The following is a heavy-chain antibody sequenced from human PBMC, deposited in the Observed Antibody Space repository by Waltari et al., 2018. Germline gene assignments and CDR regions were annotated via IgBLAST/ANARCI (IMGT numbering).Heavy chain of an antibody. CDR2: SKPGNSDT. CDR1: GYSFTSYW. D-gene: IGHD6-13*01. J-gene: IGHJ6*02. V-gene: IGHV5-51*01. Sequence: EVQLVQSGAEVKKPGESLKISCKGSGYSFTSYWIGWVRQRPGKGLEWMGVSKPGNSDTCFSPAFHSQSTNSANKSISTAYLQWTSLKASDTAMYYCARRQQTYYDYGMDVWGQGTTVTVSS. CDR3: ARRQQTYYDYGMDV.